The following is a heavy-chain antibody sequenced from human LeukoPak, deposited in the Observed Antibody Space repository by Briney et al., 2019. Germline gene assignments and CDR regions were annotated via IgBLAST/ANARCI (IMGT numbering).Heavy chain of an antibody. CDR2: LSGSGGST. V-gene: IGHV3-23*01. Sequence: PGGSLRLSCATSGFTFSIYAMTWVRQAPGKGLEWVSTLSGSGGSTYYADSVKGRFTISRDNSKNTLYLQMNSLRAEDTAVYYCARAPPQYLWFGEIPYYMDVWGKGTTVTISS. CDR3: ARAPPQYLWFGEIPYYMDV. D-gene: IGHD3-10*01. CDR1: GFTFSIYA. J-gene: IGHJ6*03.